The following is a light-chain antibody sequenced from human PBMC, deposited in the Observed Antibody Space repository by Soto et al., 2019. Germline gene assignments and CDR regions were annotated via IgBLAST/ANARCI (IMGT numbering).Light chain of an antibody. V-gene: IGLV6-57*02. CDR3: QSYDSSNHRVV. J-gene: IGLJ2*01. CDR1: SGSIASNY. Sequence: LTQPHSVSESPGKTVTISCTGSSGSIASNYVQWYQQRPGSAPTTVIYEDNQRPSGVPDRFSGSIDSSSNSASLTISGLKTEDEADYYCQSYDSSNHRVVFGGGTKVTVL. CDR2: EDN.